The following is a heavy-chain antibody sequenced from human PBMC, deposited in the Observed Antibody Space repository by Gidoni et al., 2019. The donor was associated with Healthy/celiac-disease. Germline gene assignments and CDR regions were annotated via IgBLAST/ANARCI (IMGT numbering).Heavy chain of an antibody. V-gene: IGHV3-30-3*01. CDR1: GFTFSSYD. J-gene: IGHJ3*02. Sequence: VQLVGSGGGVVHPGRSLRLSCVASGFTFSSYDMHWVRQALGEGLEWVAVISYDGSNKYYADSVKGRFTISRDNSKNTLYRQMKSLRVEDTAVYYCARGDIVRVQAAIGAFDIWGQGTMVTVSS. CDR2: ISYDGSNK. D-gene: IGHD2-2*01. CDR3: ARGDIVRVQAAIGAFDI.